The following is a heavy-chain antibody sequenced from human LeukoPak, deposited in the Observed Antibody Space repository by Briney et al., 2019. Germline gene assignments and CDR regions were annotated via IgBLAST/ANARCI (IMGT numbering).Heavy chain of an antibody. D-gene: IGHD1-26*01. V-gene: IGHV3-48*03. CDR3: ARASGSYYFDY. J-gene: IGHJ4*02. Sequence: GGSLRLSCAASGFTFSSYEMNWVRQAPGKGPEWVSYISSSGSTIYYADSVKGRFTISRDNAKNSLYLQMNSLRAEDTAVYYCARASGSYYFDYWGQGTLVTVSS. CDR2: ISSSGSTI. CDR1: GFTFSSYE.